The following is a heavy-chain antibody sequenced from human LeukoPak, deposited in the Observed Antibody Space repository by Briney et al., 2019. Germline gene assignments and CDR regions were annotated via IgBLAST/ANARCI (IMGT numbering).Heavy chain of an antibody. V-gene: IGHV3-30*04. CDR3: ARSPRPYPYYFDY. Sequence: GGSLRLSFVVSGFNFDNFAMHWVRQPLGKGLEWVAVISHDGRTKYYADSMKGRITISRDNSKNTLYLQMNSLRAEDTAVYYCARSPRPYPYYFDYWGQGTLVTVSS. CDR1: GFNFDNFA. J-gene: IGHJ4*02. CDR2: ISHDGRTK.